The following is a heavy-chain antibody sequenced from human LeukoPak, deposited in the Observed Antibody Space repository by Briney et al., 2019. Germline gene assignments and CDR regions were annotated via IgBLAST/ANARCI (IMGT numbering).Heavy chain of an antibody. D-gene: IGHD2-15*01. Sequence: PGGSLRLSCAASGFTFSNYGMHWVRQAPGKGLEWVANIKQDGSDKYYVDSVKGRFTISRDNAKNSLYLQMNSLRAEDTAVYYCTRDTGCSGGTCFSFYDSWGQGTLVTVSS. CDR1: GFTFSNYG. CDR3: TRDTGCSGGTCFSFYDS. CDR2: IKQDGSDK. V-gene: IGHV3-7*01. J-gene: IGHJ4*02.